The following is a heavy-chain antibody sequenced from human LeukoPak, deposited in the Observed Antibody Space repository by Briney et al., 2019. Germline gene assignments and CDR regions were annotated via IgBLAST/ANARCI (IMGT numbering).Heavy chain of an antibody. CDR1: GFTFSSYD. V-gene: IGHV3-30*18. J-gene: IGHJ4*02. CDR2: ISYDGSNK. CDR3: AKDYYSGSGSYCFDY. Sequence: PGRSLRLSCAASGFTFSSYDMHWVRQAPGEGLEWVAVISYDGSNKYYADSVKGRFTISRGNSKNTLYLQMNSLRAEDSAVYYCAKDYYSGSGSYCFDYWGQGTLVTVSS. D-gene: IGHD3-10*01.